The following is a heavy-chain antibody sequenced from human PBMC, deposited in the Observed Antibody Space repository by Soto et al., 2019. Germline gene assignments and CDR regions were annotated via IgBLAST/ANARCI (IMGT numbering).Heavy chain of an antibody. CDR2: IYYSGST. CDR3: ARDQVSYYYYYMDV. Sequence: QVQLQESGPGLVKPSETLSLTCTVSGGSISSYYWSWIRQPPGKGLEWIGYIYYSGSTNYNPSLKSRVTISVDTSKNQFSLKLISVTAADTAVYYCARDQVSYYYYYMDVWGKGTTVTVSS. J-gene: IGHJ6*03. CDR1: GGSISSYY. V-gene: IGHV4-59*01.